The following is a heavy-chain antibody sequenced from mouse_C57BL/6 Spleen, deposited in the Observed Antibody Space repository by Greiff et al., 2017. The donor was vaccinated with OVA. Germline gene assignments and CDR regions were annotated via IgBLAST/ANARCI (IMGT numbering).Heavy chain of an antibody. J-gene: IGHJ2*01. V-gene: IGHV5-4*03. CDR1: GFTFSSYA. CDR3: AIVGTMVFDY. Sequence: EVKLVESGGGLVKPGGSLKLSCEASGFTFSSYAMSWVRQTPEKRLEWVATISDGGSYSYYPDNVKGRFTISRYNAKNNLYLQMSHLKSDDTAMYYCAIVGTMVFDYWGQRTTLTVSS. D-gene: IGHD1-1*02. CDR2: ISDGGSYS.